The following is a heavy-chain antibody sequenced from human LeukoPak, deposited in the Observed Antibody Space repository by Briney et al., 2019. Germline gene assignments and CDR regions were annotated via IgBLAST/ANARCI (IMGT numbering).Heavy chain of an antibody. V-gene: IGHV3-23*01. CDR3: ANVEWPLDY. D-gene: IGHD1-26*01. J-gene: IGHJ4*02. CDR1: GFTFSSYA. Sequence: PGGSLRLSCAASGFTFSSYAMSWVRQAPGKGLEWVSAISGSASNTYYADSVKGRFTISRDNSRNTLYLQMNSLRAEDTALYYCANVEWPLDYWGQGTLVTVSS. CDR2: ISGSASNT.